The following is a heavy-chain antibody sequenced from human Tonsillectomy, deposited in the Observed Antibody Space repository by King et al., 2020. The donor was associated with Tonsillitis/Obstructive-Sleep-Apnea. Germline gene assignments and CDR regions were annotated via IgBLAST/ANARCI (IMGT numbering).Heavy chain of an antibody. CDR3: ASAGCYYSDMDV. Sequence: VQLVESGAEVKKPGESLRISCTGSGYSFTSYWINWVRQMPGKGLEWMGRIDPSDSYTDYSPSFQGHVSISADKSISTAYLQWSSLKASDTAMYYCASAGCYYSDMDVWGHGTTVIVSS. J-gene: IGHJ6*02. D-gene: IGHD2-8*01. CDR2: IDPSDSYT. CDR1: GYSFTSYW. V-gene: IGHV5-10-1*03.